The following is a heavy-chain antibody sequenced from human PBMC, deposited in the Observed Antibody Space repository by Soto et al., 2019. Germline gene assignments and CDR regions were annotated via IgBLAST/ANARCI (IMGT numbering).Heavy chain of an antibody. J-gene: IGHJ4*02. V-gene: IGHV4-39*01. D-gene: IGHD3-22*01. CDR1: GGSISSSSYD. Sequence: SETLSLTCTVSGGSISSSSYDLGWIRQPPGKGLEWIGSIYYSGITYYNPSLKSRVTISVDTSKNQFSLKLSSVTAADTAVYYCARHHTSRSDSSGYLEGDFDYWGQGTMVTVSS. CDR3: ARHHTSRSDSSGYLEGDFDY. CDR2: IYYSGIT.